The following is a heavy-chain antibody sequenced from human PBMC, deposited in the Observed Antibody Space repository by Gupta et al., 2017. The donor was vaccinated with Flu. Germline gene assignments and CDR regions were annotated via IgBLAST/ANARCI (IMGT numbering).Heavy chain of an antibody. Sequence: QVQLVQSGAEVKKPGSSVKVSCKASGGTFSSYAISWVRQAPGQGLEWMGGIIPIFGTANYAQKFQGRGTITADKSTSTAYMELSSLRSEETAVYXGASFDPALDGSGGSCTTGDYGGQGTLVTVSS. CDR3: ASFDPALDGSGGSCTTGDY. V-gene: IGHV1-69*06. J-gene: IGHJ4*02. CDR2: IIPIFGTA. CDR1: GGTFSSYA. D-gene: IGHD2-15*01.